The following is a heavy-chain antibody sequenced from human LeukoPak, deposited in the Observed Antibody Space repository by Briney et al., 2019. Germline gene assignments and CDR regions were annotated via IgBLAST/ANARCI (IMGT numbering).Heavy chain of an antibody. CDR1: GFTSSSYA. V-gene: IGHV3-30-3*01. Sequence: PGRSLRLSCAASGFTSSSYAMHGVRQAPGKGLEWVAGISYDGSNKYYADSVKGRFTISRANSKNTLYLQMNSLRADDTAVYRCARLGDYDAFDICRQGTMVTVSS. CDR3: ARLGDYDAFDI. CDR2: ISYDGSNK. D-gene: IGHD3-10*01. J-gene: IGHJ3*02.